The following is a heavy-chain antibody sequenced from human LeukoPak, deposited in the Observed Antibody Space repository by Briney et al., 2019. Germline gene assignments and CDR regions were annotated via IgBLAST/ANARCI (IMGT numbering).Heavy chain of an antibody. J-gene: IGHJ4*02. Sequence: QPGGSLRLSCAASGFTFSSYAMSWIRQVPGRGLEWVSRINGDESSTNYADSVKGRFTISRDNAKDTLYLHMNSLTAEDTAVYYCARGAKWAYYFDYWGQGTLVTVSS. D-gene: IGHD1-26*01. V-gene: IGHV3-74*01. CDR2: INGDESST. CDR1: GFTFSSYA. CDR3: ARGAKWAYYFDY.